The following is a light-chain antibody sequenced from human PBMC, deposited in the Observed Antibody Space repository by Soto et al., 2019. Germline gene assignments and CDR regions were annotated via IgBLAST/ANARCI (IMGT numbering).Light chain of an antibody. Sequence: QSVLTQPPSVSGAPGQRVTISCTGSSSNIGALYDVHWYQQLPGTAPKLLISVNNNRPSGVPDRFSGSKSGTSASLAITGLQAEDEADYYCQSYASSLSGYVVFGGGTKLTVL. CDR3: QSYASSLSGYVV. CDR1: SSNIGALYD. V-gene: IGLV1-40*01. CDR2: VNN. J-gene: IGLJ2*01.